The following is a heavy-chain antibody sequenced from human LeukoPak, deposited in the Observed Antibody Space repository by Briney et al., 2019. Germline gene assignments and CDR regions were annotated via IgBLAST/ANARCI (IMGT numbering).Heavy chain of an antibody. J-gene: IGHJ6*03. CDR1: GFTFSSYN. Sequence: GGSLRLSCAASGFTFSSYNMNWVRQAPGKRLEWVSSISSSSSYIYYADSVKGRFTISRDNAKNSLYLQMNSLRAEDTAVYYCAKGVASYPFLYYMDVWGKGTTVTISS. CDR3: AKGVASYPFLYYMDV. V-gene: IGHV3-21*04. D-gene: IGHD1-26*01. CDR2: ISSSSSYI.